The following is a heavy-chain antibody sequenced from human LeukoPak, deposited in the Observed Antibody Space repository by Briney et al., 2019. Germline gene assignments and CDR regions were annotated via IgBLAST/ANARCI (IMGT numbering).Heavy chain of an antibody. CDR2: IKEDGSEK. J-gene: IGHJ5*02. D-gene: IGHD1-26*01. Sequence: PGGSLRLSCAASGFTFRISWMSWVRQAPGKGLEWVASIKEDGSEKNYVDSVKGRFTISRDNDNNSLYLHMNSLRVDDTAFYYCARGGRPDPWGQGTLVTVSS. CDR1: GFTFRISW. CDR3: ARGGRPDP. V-gene: IGHV3-7*04.